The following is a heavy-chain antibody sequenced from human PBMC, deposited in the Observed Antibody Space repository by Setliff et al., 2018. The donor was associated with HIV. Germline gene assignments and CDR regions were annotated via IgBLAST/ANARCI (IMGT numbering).Heavy chain of an antibody. CDR3: ARVSGYGLRGFDP. V-gene: IGHV3-66*02. CDR1: GFTVSSNY. CDR2: IYSGGST. J-gene: IGHJ5*02. D-gene: IGHD5-12*01. Sequence: GGSLRLSCAASGFTVSSNYMSWVRQAPGKGLEWVSVIYSGGSTNYTDFVKGRFTISRDSSKNTLDLQMNSLRGEDTAVYYCARVSGYGLRGFDPWGQGTLVTVSS.